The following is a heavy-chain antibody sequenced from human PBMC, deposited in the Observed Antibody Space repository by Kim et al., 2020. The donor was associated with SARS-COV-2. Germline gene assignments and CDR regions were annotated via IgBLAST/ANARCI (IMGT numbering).Heavy chain of an antibody. CDR2: ISYDEYKK. Sequence: GGSLRLSCAASGFSFDTFGMHWVRQAPGKGLEWVAVISYDEYKKFYADSVQGRFTISRDNADNTLYLQMTSLRAEESAIYYCAKGIDAYVWGVGGMDVWGQGTTVTVSS. CDR1: GFSFDTFG. D-gene: IGHD3-16*01. V-gene: IGHV3-30*18. CDR3: AKGIDAYVWGVGGMDV. J-gene: IGHJ6*01.